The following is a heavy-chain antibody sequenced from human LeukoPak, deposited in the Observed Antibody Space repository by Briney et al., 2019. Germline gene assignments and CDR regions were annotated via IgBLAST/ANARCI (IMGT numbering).Heavy chain of an antibody. CDR3: VSFYETY. D-gene: IGHD2/OR15-2a*01. J-gene: IGHJ4*02. Sequence: GGSLRLSCAASGFTFSSYGMHWVRQAPGKGLEWVAVIWYDGSNKYYADSVKGRFTISKDNAKNTVYLQMNSLRAGDTAVYYCVSFYETYWGRGTLVTVSS. V-gene: IGHV3-33*03. CDR1: GFTFSSYG. CDR2: IWYDGSNK.